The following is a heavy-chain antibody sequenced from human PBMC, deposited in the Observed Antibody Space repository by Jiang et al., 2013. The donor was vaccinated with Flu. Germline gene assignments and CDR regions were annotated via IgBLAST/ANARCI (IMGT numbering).Heavy chain of an antibody. D-gene: IGHD3-22*01. V-gene: IGHV4-34*01. Sequence: LLKPSETLSLTCAVYGGSFSGYYWSWIRQPPGKGLEWIGEINHSGSTNYNPSLKSRVTISVDTSKNQFSLKLSSVTAADTAVYYCARQTYYYDSSGYYYGLYYFDYWGQGTLVTVSS. CDR3: ARQTYYYDSSGYYYGLYYFDY. CDR2: INHSGST. CDR1: GGSFSGYY. J-gene: IGHJ4*02.